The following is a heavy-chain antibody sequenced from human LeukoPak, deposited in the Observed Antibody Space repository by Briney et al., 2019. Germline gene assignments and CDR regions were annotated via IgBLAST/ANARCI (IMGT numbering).Heavy chain of an antibody. CDR3: ARDRYDFWSGYYDY. CDR1: GFTFSSYW. CDR2: INCGGSST. Sequence: PGGSLRLSCTASGFTFSSYWMHWVRQPPGKGLGWVSRINCGGSSTNYSDSVKGRFTISRDNAKNTLYLQMNSLRAEDTAVYYCARDRYDFWSGYYDYWGQGTLVTVSS. J-gene: IGHJ4*02. D-gene: IGHD3-3*01. V-gene: IGHV3-74*01.